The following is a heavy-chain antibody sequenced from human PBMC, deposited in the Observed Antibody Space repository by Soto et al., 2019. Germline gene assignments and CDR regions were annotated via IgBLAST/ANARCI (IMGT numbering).Heavy chain of an antibody. V-gene: IGHV1-69*12. D-gene: IGHD3-16*02. CDR1: GGTFSSYA. Sequence: QVQLVQSGAEVKKPGSSVKVSCKASGGTFSSYAISWVRQAPGQGLEWMGGIIPIFGTANYAQKFQGRVRITGDESTTTAYLKLSRLRSEDTAGYYCATMTCGYQYYYYGMDFWGQGTTVTVSS. J-gene: IGHJ6*02. CDR2: IIPIFGTA. CDR3: ATMTCGYQYYYYGMDF.